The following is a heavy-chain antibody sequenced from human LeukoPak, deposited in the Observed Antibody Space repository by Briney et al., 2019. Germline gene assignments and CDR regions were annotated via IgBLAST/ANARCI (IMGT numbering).Heavy chain of an antibody. V-gene: IGHV4-34*01. Sequence: SETLSLTCAVYGGSFSGYYWSWIRQPPGKGLGWIGEINHSGSTNYNPSLKSRVTISVDTSKNQFSLKLSSVTAADTAVYYCAREFTSYDSSGHDYWGQGTLVTVSS. J-gene: IGHJ4*02. CDR3: AREFTSYDSSGHDY. D-gene: IGHD3-22*01. CDR1: GGSFSGYY. CDR2: INHSGST.